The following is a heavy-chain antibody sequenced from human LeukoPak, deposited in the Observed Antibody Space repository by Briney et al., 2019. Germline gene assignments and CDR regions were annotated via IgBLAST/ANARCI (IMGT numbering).Heavy chain of an antibody. CDR3: ARGSVVVITPSYFDY. Sequence: GGSLRLSCAASGFTFSSYAMSWVRQAPGKGLEWVAVISYDGSNKYYADSVKGRFTISRDNSKNTLYLQMNSLRAGDTAVYYCARGSVVVITPSYFDYWGQGTLVTVSS. D-gene: IGHD3-22*01. J-gene: IGHJ4*02. CDR2: ISYDGSNK. V-gene: IGHV3-30-3*01. CDR1: GFTFSSYA.